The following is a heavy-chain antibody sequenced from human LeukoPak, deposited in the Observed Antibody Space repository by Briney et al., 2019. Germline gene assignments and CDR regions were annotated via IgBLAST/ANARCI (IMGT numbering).Heavy chain of an antibody. CDR1: GYTFTNYY. CDR2: IDPNTGGT. CDR3: ASLYDIVGTTVDY. D-gene: IGHD1-26*01. V-gene: IGHV1-2*06. J-gene: IGHJ4*02. Sequence: ASVKVSCKPSGYTFTNYYIHWVRQAPGQGLEWMRRIDPNTGGTKSAKNFQGRVTMTRDTSISTAYMALSGLRSDDTAVYYCASLYDIVGTTVDYWGQGTLVTVSS.